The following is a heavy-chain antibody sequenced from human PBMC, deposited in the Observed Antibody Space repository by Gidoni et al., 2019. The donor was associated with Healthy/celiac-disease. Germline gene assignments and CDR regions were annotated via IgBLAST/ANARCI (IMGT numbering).Heavy chain of an antibody. CDR1: GFTFSSYA. CDR3: AKGTYYYGSGSSGDY. J-gene: IGHJ4*02. CDR2: ISGSGGST. D-gene: IGHD3-10*01. V-gene: IGHV3-23*01. Sequence: EVQLLESGGGLVQPGGSLRPSCAASGFTFSSYAMSWVRQAPGKGLGWVSAISGSGGSTYYADSVKGRFTISRDNSKNTLYLQMSSLRAEDTAVYYCAKGTYYYGSGSSGDYWGQGTLVTVSS.